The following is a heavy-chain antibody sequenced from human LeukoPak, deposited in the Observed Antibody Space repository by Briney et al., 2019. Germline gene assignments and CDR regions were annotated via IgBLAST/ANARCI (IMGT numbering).Heavy chain of an antibody. V-gene: IGHV4-39*01. CDR3: ARHCSAGSCYSAVDC. CDR1: GGSISSGSYY. D-gene: IGHD2-15*01. J-gene: IGHJ4*02. CDR2: IYYNGYT. Sequence: SETLSLTCSVSGGSISSGSYYWDWIRQPPGRGLEWIGHIYYNGYTYYNPSLKSRVTISVDTSKNQFSLKLSSVTAADTAVYYCARHCSAGSCYSAVDCWGQGTLVTVSS.